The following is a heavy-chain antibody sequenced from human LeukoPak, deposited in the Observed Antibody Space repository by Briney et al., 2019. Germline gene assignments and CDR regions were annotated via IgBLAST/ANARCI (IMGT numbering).Heavy chain of an antibody. J-gene: IGHJ4*02. CDR2: IYSGGST. D-gene: IGHD6-19*01. CDR3: ARGSRVAGTCVIIY. V-gene: IGHV3-53*01. Sequence: PGGSLRLSCAASGFTVSSNYMSWVRQAPGKGLEWVSVIYSGGSTYYADSVKGRFTISRDNSKNTLYLQMNSLRAEDTAVYYCARGSRVAGTCVIIYWGQGTLVTVSS. CDR1: GFTVSSNY.